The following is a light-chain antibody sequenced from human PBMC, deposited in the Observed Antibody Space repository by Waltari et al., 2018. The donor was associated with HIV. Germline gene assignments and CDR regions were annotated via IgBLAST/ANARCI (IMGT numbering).Light chain of an antibody. CDR3: QSADSSCTYMV. CDR1: ALQKQY. Sequence: SYELTQPPSVSVSTGQTARITCSGDALQKQYASCYQQKPGQAPVLVIYKASERPSGIPERFSVSSSGTTVTLTISGVQAEDEADYYCQSADSSCTYMVFGGGTKLTVL. J-gene: IGLJ3*02. CDR2: KAS. V-gene: IGLV3-25*03.